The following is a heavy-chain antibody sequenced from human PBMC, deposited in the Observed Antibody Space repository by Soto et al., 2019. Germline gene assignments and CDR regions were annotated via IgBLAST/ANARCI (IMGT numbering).Heavy chain of an antibody. D-gene: IGHD6-19*01. CDR1: GFTFSRYG. CDR2: IWYDGSNK. V-gene: IGHV3-33*01. Sequence: QVQLVESGGGVVQPGRSLRLSCAASGFTFSRYGMHWVRQAPGKGLEWVAVIWYDGSNKYYADSVKGRFTIARDNSKNTLYLQMNSLRVEDTAVYYCARDRYSSGWYDLDYWGQGTLVTVSS. CDR3: ARDRYSSGWYDLDY. J-gene: IGHJ4*02.